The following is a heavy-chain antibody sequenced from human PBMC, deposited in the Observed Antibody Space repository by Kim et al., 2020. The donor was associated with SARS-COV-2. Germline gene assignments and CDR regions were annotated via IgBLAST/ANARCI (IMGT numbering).Heavy chain of an antibody. CDR1: GFTFSNAW. V-gene: IGHV3-15*01. CDR2: IKSNANGGTT. J-gene: IGHJ4*02. D-gene: IGHD2-2*01. CDR3: TSTPLGYCFGPSCYSYFDN. Sequence: GGSLRLSCAASGFTFSNAWINWVRQAPGKGLEWVGRIKSNANGGTTDYAAPVEGRFTISRDDSKNMLFLQMNSLKTEDTAVYYCTSTPLGYCFGPSCYSYFDNWGQGTLVTVSS.